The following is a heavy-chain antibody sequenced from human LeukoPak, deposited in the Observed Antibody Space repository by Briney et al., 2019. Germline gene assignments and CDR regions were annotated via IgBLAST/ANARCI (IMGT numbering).Heavy chain of an antibody. CDR3: ARRLPRIITMVRGVRGPRWAFDI. Sequence: SETLSLTCSVSGGSISRNTHYCGWIRQPPGKGLEWIGSIHYSGSTYYNPSLKSRVTISLDTPKNQFSLKLSSVTAADTAVYYCARRLPRIITMVRGVRGPRWAFDIWGQGTMVTVSS. CDR1: GGSISRNTHY. D-gene: IGHD3-10*01. V-gene: IGHV4-39*01. CDR2: IHYSGST. J-gene: IGHJ3*02.